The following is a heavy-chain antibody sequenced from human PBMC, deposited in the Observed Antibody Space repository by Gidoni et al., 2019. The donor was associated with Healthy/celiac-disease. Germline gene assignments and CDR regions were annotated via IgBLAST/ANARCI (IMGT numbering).Heavy chain of an antibody. D-gene: IGHD6-13*01. CDR3: ARELGLTDSSSWYSRENVLGAGDY. J-gene: IGHJ4*02. V-gene: IGHV3-11*01. CDR2: ISSSGSTI. CDR1: GFTFSDYY. Sequence: QVQLVESGGGLVKPRGPLSLFCAAAGFTFSDYYIIWIRQAPGKGLEWVSYISSSGSTIYYADSVKGRFTISRDNAKNSLYLQMNSLRAEDTAVYYCARELGLTDSSSWYSRENVLGAGDYWGQGTLVTVSS.